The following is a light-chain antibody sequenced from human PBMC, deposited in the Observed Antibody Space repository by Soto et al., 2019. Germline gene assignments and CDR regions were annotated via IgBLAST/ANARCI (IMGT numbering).Light chain of an antibody. CDR3: AAWDDSLNGQVV. Sequence: QSVLTQPPSASGTPGQRVTISCSGSSCNIGSNTVNWYQQLPGTAPKLLIYSNNQRPSGVPARFSGSTSGTSASLAISGLQSEDEADYYCAAWDDSLNGQVVFGGGTKLTVL. CDR2: SNN. CDR1: SCNIGSNT. J-gene: IGLJ2*01. V-gene: IGLV1-44*01.